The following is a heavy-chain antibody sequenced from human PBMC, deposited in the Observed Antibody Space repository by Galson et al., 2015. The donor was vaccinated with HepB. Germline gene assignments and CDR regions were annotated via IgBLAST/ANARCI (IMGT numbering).Heavy chain of an antibody. D-gene: IGHD3-9*01. V-gene: IGHV5-51*01. J-gene: IGHJ4*02. CDR1: GYSFTSYW. CDR3: ARIQYESLTGNYRWGDH. CDR2: IYPGDPDT. Sequence: QSGAEVKRPGESLKISCKGSGYSFTSYWIGWVRQMSGKGLERMGCIYPGDPDTRYSPSFQDQVTFSVDKSLNTAYLQWSSLKASDTAIYYCARIQYESLTGNYRWGDHWCQGTLVTFSS.